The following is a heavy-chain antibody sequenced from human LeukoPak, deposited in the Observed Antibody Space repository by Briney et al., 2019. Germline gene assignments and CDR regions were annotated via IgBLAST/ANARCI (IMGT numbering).Heavy chain of an antibody. D-gene: IGHD3-16*01. V-gene: IGHV3-23*01. J-gene: IGHJ4*02. Sequence: GGSLRLSCAASGFKFSNYAMSWVRQAPGKRLEWVSVISGSGGRTYYADSVKGRFTISRDNSKNTLYLQMNSLRVEDTAVYYCAKEIRVITGITLDYWGQGTLVTVSS. CDR3: AKEIRVITGITLDY. CDR2: ISGSGGRT. CDR1: GFKFSNYA.